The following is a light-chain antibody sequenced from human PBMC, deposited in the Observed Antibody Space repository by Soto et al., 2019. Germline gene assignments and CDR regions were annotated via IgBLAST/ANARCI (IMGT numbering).Light chain of an antibody. Sequence: DVVLTQTPLSLSVTLGQPASISCRSSQGLVHSDGNTYLSWLHQRPGQPPRLLFYKISTRFSGVPDRFSGSGAGTDFTLKISGVEAEDVVVFYCMQSTHFPCTFGQGTKVEI. V-gene: IGKV2-24*01. CDR2: KIS. CDR1: QGLVHSDGNTY. J-gene: IGKJ1*01. CDR3: MQSTHFPCT.